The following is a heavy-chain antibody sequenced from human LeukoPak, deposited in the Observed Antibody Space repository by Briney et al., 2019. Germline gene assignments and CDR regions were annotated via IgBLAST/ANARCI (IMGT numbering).Heavy chain of an antibody. CDR2: IYYSGST. Sequence: SETLSLTCTVSGGSISSYYWSWIRQPPGKGLEWIGYIYYSGSTNYNPSLKSRVTISVDTSKNQFSLKLSSVTAADTAVYYCARGQITMVRGVIFRWFDPWGQGTLVTVSS. V-gene: IGHV4-59*08. CDR1: GGSISSYY. CDR3: ARGQITMVRGVIFRWFDP. J-gene: IGHJ5*02. D-gene: IGHD3-10*01.